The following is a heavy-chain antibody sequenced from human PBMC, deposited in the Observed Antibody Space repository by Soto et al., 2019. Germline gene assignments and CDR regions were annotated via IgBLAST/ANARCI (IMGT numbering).Heavy chain of an antibody. D-gene: IGHD3-22*01. V-gene: IGHV3-23*01. CDR1: GFTFSSYA. J-gene: IGHJ4*02. Sequence: GSLRLSCAASGFTFSSYAMSWVRQAPGKGLEWVSAISGSGGSTYYADSVKGRFTISRDNSKNTLYLQMNSLRAEDTAVYYCAKVRHYARSGYYDLYFDYWGQGTLVTVSS. CDR3: AKVRHYARSGYYDLYFDY. CDR2: ISGSGGST.